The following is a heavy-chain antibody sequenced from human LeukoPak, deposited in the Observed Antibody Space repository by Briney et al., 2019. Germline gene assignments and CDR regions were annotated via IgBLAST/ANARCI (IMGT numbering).Heavy chain of an antibody. J-gene: IGHJ5*02. D-gene: IGHD3-10*01. Sequence: SETLSLTCTASGGSISSSDYFWSWIRQPAGKGLEWIGRINSRGSTNYNPSLKSRVTLSVDTSKNQFSLKLTSVTVADVAVYYGARYGLGGFAPWGQGTLVTVSS. CDR2: INSRGST. CDR1: GGSISSSDYF. CDR3: ARYGLGGFAP. V-gene: IGHV4-61*02.